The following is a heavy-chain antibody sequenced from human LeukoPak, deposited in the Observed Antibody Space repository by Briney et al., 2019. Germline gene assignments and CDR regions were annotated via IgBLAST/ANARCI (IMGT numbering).Heavy chain of an antibody. D-gene: IGHD2-2*01. CDR1: GYTFTGYY. J-gene: IGHJ5*02. CDR2: INPNSGGT. V-gene: IGHV1-2*02. CDR3: ARAGHCSSTSCPRVGWFDP. Sequence: ASVKVSCKASGYTFTGYYMHWVRQAPGQGLEWMGWINPNSGGTNYAQKFQGRVTMTRDTSISTAYMELSRLRSDDTAVYYCARAGHCSSTSCPRVGWFDPWGQGTLVTVSS.